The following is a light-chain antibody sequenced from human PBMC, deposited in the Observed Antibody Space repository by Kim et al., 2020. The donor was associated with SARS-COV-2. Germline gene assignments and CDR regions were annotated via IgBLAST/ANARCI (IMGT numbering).Light chain of an antibody. CDR1: QSINTY. CDR2: AAS. Sequence: DIQMTQSPSSLAASVGDRVTIICRASQSINTYLNWYQQKPDKAPKLLIYAASTLQSGVPSRFSGSGSGTDFTLTISSLQPEDFATYCCQQSHTAPLLTFGGGTKVDIK. J-gene: IGKJ4*01. CDR3: QQSHTAPLLT. V-gene: IGKV1-39*01.